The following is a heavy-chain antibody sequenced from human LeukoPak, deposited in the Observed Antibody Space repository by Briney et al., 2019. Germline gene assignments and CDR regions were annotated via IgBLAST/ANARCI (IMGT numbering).Heavy chain of an antibody. CDR1: GGSISSYY. Sequence: SETLSLTCTVSGGSISSYYWSWIRQPAGKGLEWIGRIYTSGSTNYNPSLKSRVTMSVDTSKNQFSRKLSSVTAADTAVYYCARVTMTAPDDAFDIWGQGTMVTVSS. J-gene: IGHJ3*02. CDR3: ARVTMTAPDDAFDI. CDR2: IYTSGST. D-gene: IGHD3-22*01. V-gene: IGHV4-4*07.